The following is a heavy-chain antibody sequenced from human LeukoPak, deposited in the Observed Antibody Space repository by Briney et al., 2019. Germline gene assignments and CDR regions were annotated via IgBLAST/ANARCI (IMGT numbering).Heavy chain of an antibody. CDR1: GGSISSYY. CDR2: IYNSGST. D-gene: IGHD6-13*01. Sequence: PSETLSLTCAVSGGSISSYYWSWIRQPPGKGLEWIGYIYNSGSTNYNPSLKSRVTISVDTSKNQFSLKLSSVTAADTAMYYCAGHSYTSSFKALDYWGQGTLVTVSS. V-gene: IGHV4-59*08. J-gene: IGHJ4*02. CDR3: AGHSYTSSFKALDY.